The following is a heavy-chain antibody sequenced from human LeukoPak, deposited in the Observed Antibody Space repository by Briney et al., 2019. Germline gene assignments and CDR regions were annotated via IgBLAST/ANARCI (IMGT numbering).Heavy chain of an antibody. Sequence: GSLRLSCAASGFTFSDYYMSWVRQPPGKGLEWIGEIYHSGSTNYNPSLKSRVTISVDKSKNQFSLKLSSVTAADTAVYYCARALAAGSYGMDVWGQGTTVTVSS. D-gene: IGHD6-19*01. CDR1: GFTFSDYY. V-gene: IGHV4-4*02. CDR3: ARALAAGSYGMDV. CDR2: IYHSGST. J-gene: IGHJ6*02.